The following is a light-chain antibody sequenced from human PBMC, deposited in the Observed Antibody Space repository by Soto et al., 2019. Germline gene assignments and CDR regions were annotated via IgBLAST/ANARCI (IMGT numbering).Light chain of an antibody. CDR2: GAS. CDR1: QSVSSN. Sequence: DIVMTQSPATLSVSPGERATLSCRASQSVSSNLAWYQQKPGQAPRLLIYGASTRATGIPARFSGSGSGTEFTLPISSLQSEDFAVYYCQQYSNWPPWTFGQGTKVEIK. J-gene: IGKJ1*01. V-gene: IGKV3-15*01. CDR3: QQYSNWPPWT.